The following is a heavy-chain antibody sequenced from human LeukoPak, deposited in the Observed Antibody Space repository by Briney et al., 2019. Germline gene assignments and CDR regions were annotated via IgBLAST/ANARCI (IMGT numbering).Heavy chain of an antibody. CDR1: GGSISSYY. CDR2: IYTSGST. CDR3: ARDWTFGSGYYKDGSGNNFDY. J-gene: IGHJ4*02. Sequence: MASETLSLTCTVSGGSISSYYWRWIRQPAGKGLEWIGRIYTSGSTNYNPSLKSRVTMSVDTSKNQFSLKQSSVTAADTAVYYCARDWTFGSGYYKDGSGNNFDYWGQGTLVTVSS. V-gene: IGHV4-4*07. D-gene: IGHD3-3*01.